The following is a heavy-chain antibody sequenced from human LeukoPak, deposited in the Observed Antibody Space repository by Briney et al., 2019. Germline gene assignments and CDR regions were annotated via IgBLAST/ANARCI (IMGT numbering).Heavy chain of an antibody. D-gene: IGHD5-18*01. Sequence: GGSLRLSCAASGFTFSSYAMSWVRQAPGKGLEWVSAISGSGGSTYYADSVKGRLTISRDNSKNTLYLQMNSLRAEDTAVYYCAKDRKGGYSYGLLFDYWGQGTLVTVSS. CDR3: AKDRKGGYSYGLLFDY. V-gene: IGHV3-23*01. J-gene: IGHJ4*02. CDR1: GFTFSSYA. CDR2: ISGSGGST.